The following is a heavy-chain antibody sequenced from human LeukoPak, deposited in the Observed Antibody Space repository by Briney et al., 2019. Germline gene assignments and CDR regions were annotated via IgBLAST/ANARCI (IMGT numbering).Heavy chain of an antibody. CDR1: GITISNYG. CDR3: AKRGVVIRVILVGFHKEAYYFDS. CDR2: ISDSGGST. J-gene: IGHJ4*02. V-gene: IGHV3-23*01. Sequence: GGSQRLSCAVSGITISNYGMSWVRQAPGKGLEWVAGISDSGGSTNYADSVKGRFTISRDNPKNTLYLQMNSLRAEDTAVYFCAKRGVVIRVILVGFHKEAYYFDSWGQGALVTVSS. D-gene: IGHD3-22*01.